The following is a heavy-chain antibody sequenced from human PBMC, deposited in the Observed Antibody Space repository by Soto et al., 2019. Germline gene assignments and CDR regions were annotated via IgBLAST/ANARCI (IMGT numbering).Heavy chain of an antibody. J-gene: IGHJ6*02. Sequence: ASVKVSCKASGGTFSSYAISWVRQAPGQGLEWMGGIIPIFGTANYTQKFQGRVTITADESTSTAYMELSSLRSEDTAVYYCARDPSNSGILTGPPPDYYYGMDVWGQGTTVTVSS. CDR2: IIPIFGTA. CDR1: GGTFSSYA. D-gene: IGHD3-9*01. V-gene: IGHV1-69*13. CDR3: ARDPSNSGILTGPPPDYYYGMDV.